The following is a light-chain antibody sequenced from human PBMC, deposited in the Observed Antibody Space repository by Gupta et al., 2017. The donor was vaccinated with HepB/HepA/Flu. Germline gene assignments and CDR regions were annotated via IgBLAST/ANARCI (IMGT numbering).Light chain of an antibody. CDR3: QQYGSSPFT. CDR1: QCVSSSY. CDR2: GAS. J-gene: IGKJ3*01. V-gene: IGKV3-20*01. Sequence: NVSTQFPGTLSLSPGERATLSCRASQCVSSSYLAWYQQKPGQAPRLLIYGASSRATGIPDRFSGSGSGTDFTLTISRLEPEDFAVYYCQQYGSSPFTFGHGTKVDIK.